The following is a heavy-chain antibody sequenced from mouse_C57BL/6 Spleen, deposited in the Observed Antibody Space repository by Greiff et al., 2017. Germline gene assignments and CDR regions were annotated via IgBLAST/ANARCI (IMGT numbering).Heavy chain of an antibody. J-gene: IGHJ1*03. V-gene: IGHV1-64*01. Sequence: QVQLQQPGAELVKPGASVKLSCKASGYTFTSYWMHWVKQRPGHGLEWIGMIHPNSGSTNYNEKFKSKATLTVDKSSSTAYMQLSSLTSEDSAVYYCARGSAYGSSFYWYFDVWGTGTTVTVSS. D-gene: IGHD1-1*01. CDR2: IHPNSGST. CDR3: ARGSAYGSSFYWYFDV. CDR1: GYTFTSYW.